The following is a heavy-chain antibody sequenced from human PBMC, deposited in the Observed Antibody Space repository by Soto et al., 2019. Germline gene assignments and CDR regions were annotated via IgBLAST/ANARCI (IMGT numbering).Heavy chain of an antibody. CDR3: ERGDGGNVNWYAV. D-gene: IGHD2-15*01. J-gene: IGHJ4*02. CDR1: GDTFNSYT. V-gene: IGHV1-69*02. CDR2: IIPMSPMP. Sequence: QVQLVQSGAEVKKPGSSVNVACKASGDTFNSYTISWVRQAPGQGLEWMGRIIPMSPMPIYAQKFRGRVTFTADKSTTAVYMELSSLTSDDTAVYYCERGDGGNVNWYAVWGQGALGTVSS.